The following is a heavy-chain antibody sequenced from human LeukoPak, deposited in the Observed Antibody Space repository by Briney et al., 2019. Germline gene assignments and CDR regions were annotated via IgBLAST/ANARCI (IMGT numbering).Heavy chain of an antibody. V-gene: IGHV4-61*02. D-gene: IGHD1-26*01. J-gene: IGHJ6*03. CDR3: ARFKTSGTYYMDV. Sequence: PSETLSLTCSVSGGSISSGSYYWSWIRQPAGKGLEWIGRIYTTGSTNYNPSLKSRVTISVDTSKNQFSLKLSSVTAADSAMYYCARFKTSGTYYMDVWGKGTTVTVSS. CDR2: IYTTGST. CDR1: GGSISSGSYY.